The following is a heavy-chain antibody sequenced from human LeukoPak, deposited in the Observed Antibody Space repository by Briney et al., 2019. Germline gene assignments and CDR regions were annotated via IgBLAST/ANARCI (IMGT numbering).Heavy chain of an antibody. J-gene: IGHJ4*02. CDR1: GFTFSTYW. D-gene: IGHD3-3*02. CDR3: ARVSHFWSGVDY. CDR2: IQQDGSEK. Sequence: GGSLRLSCAASGFTFSTYWMSWVRQAPGKGLEWVANIQQDGSEKYCVDSVKGRFTISRDNAKNSLYLQMNSLTAEDTAVYYCARVSHFWSGVDYWGQGTLVTVSS. V-gene: IGHV3-7*01.